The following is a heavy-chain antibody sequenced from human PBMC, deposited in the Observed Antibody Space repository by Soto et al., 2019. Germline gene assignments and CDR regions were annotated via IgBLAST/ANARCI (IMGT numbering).Heavy chain of an antibody. V-gene: IGHV2-5*02. D-gene: IGHD2-15*01. J-gene: IGHJ4*02. CDR1: GVSLGTSGEG. CDR2: IYWDDDK. Sequence: QITLRESGPTLVQPTQTLTLTCTLSGVSLGTSGEGVGWSRQPPGKALEWLALIYWDDDKRFSPTLKSRLAITRDISKNQVVMTMTDMAPEDTAIYYCAHRQRTVVVGAPFDLWGQGSQVTVSS. CDR3: AHRQRTVVVGAPFDL.